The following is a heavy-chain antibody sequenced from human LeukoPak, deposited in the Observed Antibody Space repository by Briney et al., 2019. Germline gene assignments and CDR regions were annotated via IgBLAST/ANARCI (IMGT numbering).Heavy chain of an antibody. CDR1: GGSISSYY. CDR2: IYYSGST. V-gene: IGHV4-59*01. Sequence: SETLSLTCTVSGGSISSYYWSWIRQPPGKGLEWIGYIYYSGSTNYNPSLKSRVTISVDTSKNQFSLKLSSVTAADTAVYYCARGREAADDDYYYYGMDVWGQGTTVTVSS. J-gene: IGHJ6*02. CDR3: ARGREAADDDYYYYGMDV. D-gene: IGHD6-13*01.